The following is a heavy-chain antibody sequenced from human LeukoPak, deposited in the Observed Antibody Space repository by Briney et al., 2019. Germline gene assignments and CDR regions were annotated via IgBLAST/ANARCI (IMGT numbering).Heavy chain of an antibody. CDR1: GGSISSSNYF. D-gene: IGHD6-6*01. CDR3: TRSTIAARQPFDY. CDR2: KYYSGST. J-gene: IGHJ4*02. Sequence: PSETLSLTCTVSGGSISSSNYFWGWIRQPPREWLEWIGSKYYSGSTYYNPSLQSRVTISVDTSKNQFSLKLSSVTAADTAVYYCTRSTIAARQPFDYWGQGTLVTVSS. V-gene: IGHV4-39*01.